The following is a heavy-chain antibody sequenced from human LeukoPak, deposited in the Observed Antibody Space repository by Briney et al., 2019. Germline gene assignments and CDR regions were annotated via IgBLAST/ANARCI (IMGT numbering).Heavy chain of an antibody. D-gene: IGHD2-2*01. CDR3: ARDRGYCSSTSCYHDAFDI. CDR2: INPNSGGT. Sequence: ASVKVSCKASGYTFTGYYMHWVRQAPGQGLEWMGWINPNSGGTNYAQKFQGRVTMTRDTSISTAYMELSRLRSDDTAVYYCARDRGYCSSTSCYHDAFDIWGQGTMVTVSS. J-gene: IGHJ3*02. CDR1: GYTFTGYY. V-gene: IGHV1-2*02.